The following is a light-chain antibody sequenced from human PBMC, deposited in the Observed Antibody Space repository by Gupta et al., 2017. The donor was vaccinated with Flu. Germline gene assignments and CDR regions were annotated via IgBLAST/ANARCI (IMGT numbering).Light chain of an antibody. Sequence: IVFTQSPGTLSLSPGERATLSCRASQSVSSSYLAWYQQKPGQAPRLLIYGASSRATGIPDRFSGSGSGTDFTLTISRLEAEDVAVYYCQQYGSSPRRTFGGGTKVEIK. J-gene: IGKJ4*01. CDR3: QQYGSSPRRT. CDR1: QSVSSSY. V-gene: IGKV3-20*01. CDR2: GAS.